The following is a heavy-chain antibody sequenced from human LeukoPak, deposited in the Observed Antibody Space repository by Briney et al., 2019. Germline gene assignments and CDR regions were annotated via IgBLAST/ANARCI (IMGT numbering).Heavy chain of an antibody. CDR2: VKSDGSNP. D-gene: IGHD3-10*01. CDR1: RFSFSNYW. J-gene: IGHJ4*02. V-gene: IGHV3-74*01. CDR3: ARDIVSGSGSLDY. Sequence: GGSLRLSCAASRFSFSNYWMHWVRQAPGKGLVWVSRVKSDGSNPSYADSVRGRFTISRDNAENMLYLQMNALGAEDTAVYYCARDIVSGSGSLDYWGQGTLVTVSS.